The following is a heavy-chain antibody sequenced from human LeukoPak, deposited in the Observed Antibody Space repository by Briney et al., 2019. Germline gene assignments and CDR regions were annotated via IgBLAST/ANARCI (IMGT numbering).Heavy chain of an antibody. J-gene: IGHJ4*02. CDR3: ACRTRWPQAAIDS. V-gene: IGHV3-66*01. CDR1: GFTVSSNY. Sequence: GGSLRLSCAGSGFTVSSNYMTWVRQAPGKGLEWVSVIYSGGRTDYADSVKGRFTISRDNSKNTMYLQMNSLRAEDTAMYYCACRTRWPQAAIDSWGQGTLVTVSS. CDR2: IYSGGRT. D-gene: IGHD5-24*01.